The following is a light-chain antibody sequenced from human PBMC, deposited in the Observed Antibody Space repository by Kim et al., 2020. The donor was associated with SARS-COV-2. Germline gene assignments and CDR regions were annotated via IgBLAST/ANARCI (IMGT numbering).Light chain of an antibody. J-gene: IGLJ2*01. CDR3: QVWDSSSDHP. V-gene: IGLV3-21*04. CDR1: NIETRT. Sequence: SYELTQPPSVSVAPGTTARITCGGDNIETRTVHWYQQKPGQAPVLVIYYGDDRPSGIPERFSGSTSGNTATLTISRVEAGDEADYFCQVWDSSSDHPFGG. CDR2: YGD.